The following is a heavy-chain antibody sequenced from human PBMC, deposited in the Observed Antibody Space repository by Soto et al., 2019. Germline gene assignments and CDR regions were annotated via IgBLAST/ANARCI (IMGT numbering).Heavy chain of an antibody. V-gene: IGHV4-30-4*01. J-gene: IGHJ6*02. D-gene: IGHD5-12*01. CDR2: IYYSGST. CDR1: GGSISSGDYY. Sequence: QVQLQESGPGLVKPSQTLSLTCTVSGGSISSGDYYWSWIRQPPGKGLEWIGYIYYSGSTYYNPSLQSRVTISVDTSKNQFSLKLSSVTAADTAVYYCARVGRGYSGYDPKGVDYYYYGMDVWGQGTTVTVSS. CDR3: ARVGRGYSGYDPKGVDYYYYGMDV.